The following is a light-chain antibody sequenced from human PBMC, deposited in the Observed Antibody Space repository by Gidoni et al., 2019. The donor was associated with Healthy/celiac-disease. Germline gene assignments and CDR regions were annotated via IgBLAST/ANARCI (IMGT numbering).Light chain of an antibody. J-gene: IGKJ5*01. V-gene: IGKV3-11*01. CDR2: DAS. Sequence: EIVLTQSPATLSLSPGERATISCRASQSVSSYFAWYQQKPGQAPRLLNYDASNRATGLPARFSGSWSGTDFTLTISRLEPEDFAFYYCQQRSNWSITFGQGTRLEIK. CDR1: QSVSSY. CDR3: QQRSNWSIT.